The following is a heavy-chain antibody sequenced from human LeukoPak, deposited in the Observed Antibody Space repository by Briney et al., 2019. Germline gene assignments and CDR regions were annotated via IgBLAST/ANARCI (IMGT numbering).Heavy chain of an antibody. D-gene: IGHD3-16*02. CDR3: ARDRSEYAFDI. V-gene: IGHV1-69*04. CDR1: GGTFSSDT. Sequence: SVKVSCKASGGTFSSDTISWVRQAPGQGLEWMGRIIPILGIANYAQKFQGRVTITADKSTSTAYMELSSLRSEDTAVYYCARDRSEYAFDIWGQETMVTVSS. J-gene: IGHJ3*02. CDR2: IIPILGIA.